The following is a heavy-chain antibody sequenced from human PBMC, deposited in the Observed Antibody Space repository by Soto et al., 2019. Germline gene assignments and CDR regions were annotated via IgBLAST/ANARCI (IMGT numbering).Heavy chain of an antibody. V-gene: IGHV1-18*01. CDR1: GYTFTSYG. CDR2: ISAYNGNT. Sequence: QVQLVQSGSEVKKPGASVNVSCKASGYTFTSYGISWVRQAPGQGLEWMGWISAYNGNTNHAQKLRGRVTMTTDTSTSPAYMGLRSLRFDGTAVYYCARGESYYSRGDFDYLGQGTLVTVSS. J-gene: IGHJ4*02. D-gene: IGHD2-15*01. CDR3: ARGESYYSRGDFDY.